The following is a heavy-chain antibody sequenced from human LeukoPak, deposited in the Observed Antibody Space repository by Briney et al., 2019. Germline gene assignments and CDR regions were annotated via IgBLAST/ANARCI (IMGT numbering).Heavy chain of an antibody. V-gene: IGHV4-39*02. CDR1: GGSISSSNYY. D-gene: IGHD2-2*01. CDR3: ARGPTYQPIEF. CDR2: IHYSETT. Sequence: SETLSLTCTVSGGSISSSNYYWGWIRQPPGKGLEWIASIHYSETTYYNPSLKSRSTISVDTSNNHFSLKLSFVTGADTAVYYCARGPTYQPIEFWGEGPLVTVSS. J-gene: IGHJ4*02.